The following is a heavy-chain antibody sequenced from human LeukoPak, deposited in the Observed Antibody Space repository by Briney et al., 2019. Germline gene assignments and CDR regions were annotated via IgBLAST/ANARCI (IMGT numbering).Heavy chain of an antibody. V-gene: IGHV3-7*01. J-gene: IGHJ4*02. CDR2: IKQDGSEI. Sequence: PGGSLRLSCAASGFTFSTYWMSWVRQAPGKGLEWVANIKQDGSEIHFVDSVKGRFTVSRDNAKNSLYLQMNSLRAEDTAVYYCAKENAPRRFLEWLPSPGYFDYWGQGTLVTVSS. CDR3: AKENAPRRFLEWLPSPGYFDY. CDR1: GFTFSTYW. D-gene: IGHD3-3*01.